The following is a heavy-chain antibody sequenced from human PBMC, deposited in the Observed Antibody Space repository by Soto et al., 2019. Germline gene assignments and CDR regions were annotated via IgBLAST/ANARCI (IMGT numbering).Heavy chain of an antibody. CDR1: LFTFSSHW. J-gene: IGHJ3*02. CDR2: IKEDGSEK. Sequence: VGSLRHSCTSSLFTFSSHWMSLVLQTPFKGLECLANIKEDGSEKYYVDSVKGRFTISRDNAKNSLYLQMNSLRAEDTAVYYCAKGYCSGGSCSRAVDIWGQGTMVTVSS. D-gene: IGHD2-15*01. V-gene: IGHV3-7*01. CDR3: AKGYCSGGSCSRAVDI.